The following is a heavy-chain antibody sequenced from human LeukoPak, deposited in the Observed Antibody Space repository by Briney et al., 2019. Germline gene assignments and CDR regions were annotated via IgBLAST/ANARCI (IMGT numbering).Heavy chain of an antibody. Sequence: SETLSLTCTVSGGSISGYYWSWIRQPPGKGLEWIGYIYYSGSTNYNPSLKSRVTISVDTSKNQFSLKLSSVTAADTAVYYCARGGYSDHFDYWGQGTLVTVSS. J-gene: IGHJ4*02. CDR2: IYYSGST. D-gene: IGHD5-12*01. CDR1: GGSISGYY. CDR3: ARGGYSDHFDY. V-gene: IGHV4-59*01.